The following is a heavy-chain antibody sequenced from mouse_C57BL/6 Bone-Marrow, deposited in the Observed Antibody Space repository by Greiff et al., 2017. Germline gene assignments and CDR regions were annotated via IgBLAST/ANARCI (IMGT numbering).Heavy chain of an antibody. CDR1: GYTFSGYW. CDR2: ILPGSGST. Sequence: VQLQQSGAELMKPGASVKLSCTATGYTFSGYWIAWVKQRPGHGLEWIAAILPGSGSTNYTEKCKGHVTFTADTSSNTAYMQISSLTTEDSAIXDCASRGYWGQGTTLTVSA. J-gene: IGHJ2*01. V-gene: IGHV1-9*01. CDR3: ASRGY.